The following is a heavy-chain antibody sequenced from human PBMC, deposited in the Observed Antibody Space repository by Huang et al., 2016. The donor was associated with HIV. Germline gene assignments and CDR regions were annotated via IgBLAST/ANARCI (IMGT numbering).Heavy chain of an antibody. CDR1: GFSLDSFN. J-gene: IGHJ4*02. Sequence: EVQLVDSGGGLVKPGGSLRLSCAASGFSLDSFNMFWVRQTPATGLQWVASISLSSSFIEYAYSVKGRFSISSDNAKNSLYLQMNSLRGEDTAVYYCVKDRGQQLSPFDSWGQGTLVTVSS. CDR2: ISLSSSFI. CDR3: VKDRGQQLSPFDS. D-gene: IGHD6-13*01. V-gene: IGHV3-21*01.